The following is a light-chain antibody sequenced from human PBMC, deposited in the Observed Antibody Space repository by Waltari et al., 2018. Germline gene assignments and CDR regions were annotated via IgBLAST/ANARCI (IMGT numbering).Light chain of an antibody. CDR2: EVS. Sequence: QSALTQPPSASGSPGQSVPISCTRTSSDVGGYNHVHWYQQHPGKAPKLMIYEVSKRPSGVPDRFSGSKSGNTASLTVSGLQAEDEADYYCSSYAGSNNYVFGTGTKVTVL. CDR1: SSDVGGYNH. V-gene: IGLV2-8*01. J-gene: IGLJ1*01. CDR3: SSYAGSNNYV.